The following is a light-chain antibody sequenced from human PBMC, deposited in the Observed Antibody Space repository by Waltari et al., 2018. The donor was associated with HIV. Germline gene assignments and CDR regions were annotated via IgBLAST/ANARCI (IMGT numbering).Light chain of an antibody. CDR3: QQYFRIPPT. Sequence: DIVMTQSPDSLPVSLSERATLNCTSIRTILFSSDNRNYLAWYQQKPRQPPKLLISWASTRESGVPDRFSGSGSGTDFTLTITRLQAEDVAVYHCQQYFRIPPTFGGGTKVEIK. CDR1: RTILFSSDNRNY. CDR2: WAS. V-gene: IGKV4-1*01. J-gene: IGKJ4*01.